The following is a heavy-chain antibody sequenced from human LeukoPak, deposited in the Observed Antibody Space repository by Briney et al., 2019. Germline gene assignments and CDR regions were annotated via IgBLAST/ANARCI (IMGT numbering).Heavy chain of an antibody. CDR2: IYPGDSDT. Sequence: GESLKIPCKGSGYSFTSYWIGWVRQMPGKGLEWMGIIYPGDSDTKYSPSFQGQVTISADKSISTAYLQWSSLKASDTAMYYCARHPNLYYYDSSGYSPLVDYWGQGTLVTVSS. V-gene: IGHV5-51*01. D-gene: IGHD3-22*01. CDR1: GYSFTSYW. CDR3: ARHPNLYYYDSSGYSPLVDY. J-gene: IGHJ4*02.